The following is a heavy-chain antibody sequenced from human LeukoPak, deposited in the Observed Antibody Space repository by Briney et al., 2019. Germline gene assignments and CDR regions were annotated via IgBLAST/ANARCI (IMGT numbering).Heavy chain of an antibody. CDR2: ISYDGSNK. CDR1: GFTFSSYG. CDR3: ARDENSGYVLSY. Sequence: GGSLRLSCAASGFTFSSYGMHWVRQAPGKGLEWVAVISYDGSNKYYADSVKGRFTISRDNSKNTLYLQMNSLRAEDTAVYYCARDENSGYVLSYWGQGTLVTVSS. D-gene: IGHD5-12*01. J-gene: IGHJ4*02. V-gene: IGHV3-30*03.